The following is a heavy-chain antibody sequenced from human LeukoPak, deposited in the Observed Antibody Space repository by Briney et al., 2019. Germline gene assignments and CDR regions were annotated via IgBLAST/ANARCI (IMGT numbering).Heavy chain of an antibody. CDR2: VYYTETT. J-gene: IGHJ4*02. Sequence: SETLSLTCTVSGGPISSAGSYWGWIRQPPGKGLDWIGSVYYTETTYYNPSLKSRLTISVATSKNQFYLKLSSVTAADTDVYYCARHNSNGYNYGYDSWGQGTLVTVSS. D-gene: IGHD5-18*01. CDR1: GGPISSAGSY. CDR3: ARHNSNGYNYGYDS. V-gene: IGHV4-39*01.